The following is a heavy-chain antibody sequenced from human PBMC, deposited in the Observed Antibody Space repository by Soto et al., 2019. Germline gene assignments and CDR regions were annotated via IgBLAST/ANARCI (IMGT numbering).Heavy chain of an antibody. CDR3: ARSNSQHYGMDV. CDR1: GYSFTSYW. D-gene: IGHD6-13*01. Sequence: PWESLKISCQCSGYSFTSYWIGWVRQMPGKGLGWMGIFYPGDSDTRYSPSFQGPVTNSADKSMSTAYLQWSSLKASDTAMYYCARSNSQHYGMDVWGQGTTVTVSS. V-gene: IGHV5-51*01. CDR2: FYPGDSDT. J-gene: IGHJ6*02.